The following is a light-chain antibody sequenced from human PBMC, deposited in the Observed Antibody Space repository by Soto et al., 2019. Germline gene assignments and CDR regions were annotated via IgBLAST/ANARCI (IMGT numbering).Light chain of an antibody. V-gene: IGLV2-14*01. CDR2: DVS. CDR1: SSDVGGYNY. CDR3: TSYTTSSTLV. Sequence: QSALTQPASXXXXXXXXXXISCTGTSSDVGGYNYVSWYQQYPGKAPKLMIYDVSNRPSGVSNRFSGSKSGNTASLTISGLQAEDEADYYCTSYTTSSTLVFGTGTKLTVL. J-gene: IGLJ1*01.